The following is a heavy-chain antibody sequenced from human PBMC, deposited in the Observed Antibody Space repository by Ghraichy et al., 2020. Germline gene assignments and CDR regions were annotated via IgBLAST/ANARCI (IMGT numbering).Heavy chain of an antibody. V-gene: IGHV4-39*07. CDR1: GGSISSSSYY. CDR2: IYYSGST. CDR3: ARRSPLNCSGGSCYSSWFDP. J-gene: IGHJ5*02. Sequence: SQTLSLTCTVSGGSISSSSYYWGWIRQPPGKGLEWIGSIYYSGSTYYNPSLKSRVTISVDTSKNQFSLKLSSVTAADTAVYYCARRSPLNCSGGSCYSSWFDPWGQGTLVTVSS. D-gene: IGHD2-15*01.